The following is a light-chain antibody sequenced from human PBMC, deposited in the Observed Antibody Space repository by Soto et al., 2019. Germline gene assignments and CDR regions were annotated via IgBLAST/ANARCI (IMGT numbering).Light chain of an antibody. V-gene: IGKV1-5*03. CDR2: KAS. CDR1: QSISSW. CDR3: QQYNSYSGT. J-gene: IGKJ1*01. Sequence: DIQMTQSPSTLSASVGDRVTITFRASQSISSWLAWYQQKPGQAPKLLIYKASSLESGVPSRFSGSGSGTEFTPTISSLQPDDFATYYCQQYNSYSGTFGQGTKVEIK.